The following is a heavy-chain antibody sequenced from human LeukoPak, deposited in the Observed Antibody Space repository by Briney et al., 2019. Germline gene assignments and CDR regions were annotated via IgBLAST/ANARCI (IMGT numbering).Heavy chain of an antibody. J-gene: IGHJ4*02. D-gene: IGHD1-14*01. CDR3: ARPRMGNQAIDY. CDR2: ISSSGSTI. CDR1: GFTFSSYS. Sequence: PGGSLRLSCAASGFTFSSYSMSWVRQAPGKGLEWVSYISSSGSTIYYADSVKGRFTISRDNAKNSLYLQMNSLRAEDTAVYYCARPRMGNQAIDYWGQGTLVTVSS. V-gene: IGHV3-48*04.